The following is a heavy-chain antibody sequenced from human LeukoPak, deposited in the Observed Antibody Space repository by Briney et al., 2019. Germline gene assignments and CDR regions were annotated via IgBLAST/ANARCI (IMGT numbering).Heavy chain of an antibody. CDR1: GGSISSYY. Sequence: SETLSLTCTVSGGSISSYYWSWIRQPPGKGLEWIGYIYYSGSTNYNPSLKSRVTISVDTSKNQFSLKLSSVTAADTAVYYCARSSGGYYNYYYYYYMDVWGKGTTVTVSS. V-gene: IGHV4-59*01. D-gene: IGHD1-26*01. J-gene: IGHJ6*03. CDR3: ARSSGGYYNYYYYYYMDV. CDR2: IYYSGST.